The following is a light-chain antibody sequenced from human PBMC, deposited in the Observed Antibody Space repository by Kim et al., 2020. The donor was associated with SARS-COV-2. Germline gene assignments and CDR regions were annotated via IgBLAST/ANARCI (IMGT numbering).Light chain of an antibody. CDR2: EVS. CDR1: SSDVAGYNC. J-gene: IGLJ1*01. Sequence: QSDLTQPPSASGSPGQSVTISCTGTSSDVAGYNCVSWYQQHPGKAPKLMIYEVSKRPSGVPDRFSGSKSGNTASLTGSGLQAEDEADYHCSSHAAISNFVFGIGTKVTVL. CDR3: SSHAAISNFV. V-gene: IGLV2-8*01.